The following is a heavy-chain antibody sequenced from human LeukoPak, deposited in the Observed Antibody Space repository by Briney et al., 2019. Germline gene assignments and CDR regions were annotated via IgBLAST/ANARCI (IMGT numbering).Heavy chain of an antibody. J-gene: IGHJ6*02. V-gene: IGHV4-4*07. CDR2: IYTSGST. Sequence: SETLSLTCTVSGGSISSYYWSWIRQPAGKGLEWIGRIYTSGSTNYNPSLMSRVTMSVDTSKNQFSLKLSSVTAADTAVYYCARDYAPRSTSSYGMDAWGQGTTVTVSS. CDR3: ARDYAPRSTSSYGMDA. D-gene: IGHD2-2*01. CDR1: GGSISSYY.